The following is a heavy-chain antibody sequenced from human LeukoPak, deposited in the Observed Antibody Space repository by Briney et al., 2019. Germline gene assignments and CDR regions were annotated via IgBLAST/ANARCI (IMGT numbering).Heavy chain of an antibody. CDR2: ISAGGENT. Sequence: GGSLRLSCAASGFTFTSYARSWLRKAPEKGLEWVSAISAGGENTYYADSVKGLFTSSRDNSKNTLYLQMNSLRGKDPATYDGEKPRAMGAGVGRYFDLWGRGTLVTVSS. CDR1: GFTFTSYA. CDR3: EKPRAMGAGVGRYFDL. D-gene: IGHD3-16*01. J-gene: IGHJ2*01. V-gene: IGHV3-23*01.